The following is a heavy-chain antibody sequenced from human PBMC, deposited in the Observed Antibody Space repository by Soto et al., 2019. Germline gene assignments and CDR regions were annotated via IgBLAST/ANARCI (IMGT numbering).Heavy chain of an antibody. Sequence: GESLKISCQGPGYSFTSYWIGWVRQMPGKGLEWMGIIYPGDSDTRYSPSFQGQVTISADKSISTAYLQWSSLKASDTAMYYCARVEESYSSSWWGGFDPWGQGTLVTVSS. V-gene: IGHV5-51*01. D-gene: IGHD6-13*01. J-gene: IGHJ5*02. CDR2: IYPGDSDT. CDR1: GYSFTSYW. CDR3: ARVEESYSSSWWGGFDP.